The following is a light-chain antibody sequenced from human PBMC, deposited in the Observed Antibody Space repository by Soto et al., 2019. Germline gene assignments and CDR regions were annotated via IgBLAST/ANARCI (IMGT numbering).Light chain of an antibody. V-gene: IGKV3-20*01. CDR3: QQYGSSYPWT. J-gene: IGKJ1*01. CDR2: GAS. Sequence: EMVLTQSPGPLSLSPGERATLSCRASQSVSSSYLAWYQQKPGQAPRLLIYGASSRATGIPDRFSGSGSGTDFTLTIRRLEPEDFAVYYCQQYGSSYPWTFGQGTKVDIK. CDR1: QSVSSSY.